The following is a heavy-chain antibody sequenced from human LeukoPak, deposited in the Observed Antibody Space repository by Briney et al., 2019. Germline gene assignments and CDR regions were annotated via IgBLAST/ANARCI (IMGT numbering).Heavy chain of an antibody. V-gene: IGHV4-4*02. D-gene: IGHD4-17*01. Sequence: SETLSLTCAVSGGSISSPNWWSWVRQPPGKGLEWIGEIYHSGSTNYNPSLKSRVTISLDKSKNQFSLKLSSVTAAGTAVYYCARDRYGDYDFDYWGQGTLVTVSS. J-gene: IGHJ4*02. CDR1: GGSISSPNW. CDR2: IYHSGST. CDR3: ARDRYGDYDFDY.